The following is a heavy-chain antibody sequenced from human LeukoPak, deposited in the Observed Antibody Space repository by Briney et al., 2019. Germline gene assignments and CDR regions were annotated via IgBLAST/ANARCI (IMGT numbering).Heavy chain of an antibody. D-gene: IGHD4-17*01. V-gene: IGHV3-23*01. CDR1: GFTFSSYA. Sequence: PGGSLRLSCAASGFTFSSYAMSWVRQAPGKGLEWVSAISGSGGSTYYADSVKGRFTISRDNSKNTLYLQMNSLRAEDTAVYYCAKGPNDYGDYELDYWGQGTLVTVSS. CDR2: ISGSGGST. J-gene: IGHJ4*02. CDR3: AKGPNDYGDYELDY.